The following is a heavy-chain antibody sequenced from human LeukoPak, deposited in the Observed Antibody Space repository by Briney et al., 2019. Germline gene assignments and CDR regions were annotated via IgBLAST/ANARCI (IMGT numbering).Heavy chain of an antibody. V-gene: IGHV4-34*10. CDR2: VHLDGRT. CDR1: GFTFSIYSM. J-gene: IGHJ4*02. Sequence: GSLRLSCAASGFTFSIYSMNWVRQPPGKGLEWIGEVHLDGRTNYNPSLESRLTMSVDVSENQVFLKLTSVTAADTAVYYCAREGGFYRPLDYSGQGTLVTVSS. CDR3: AREGGFYRPLDY. D-gene: IGHD3-3*01.